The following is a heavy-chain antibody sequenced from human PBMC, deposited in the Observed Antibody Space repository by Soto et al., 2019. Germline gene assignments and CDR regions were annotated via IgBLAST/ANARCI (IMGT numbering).Heavy chain of an antibody. Sequence: GGSLRLSCSASEITFSEYCMIWVRLAPGKGLEWVGRIKSKTDGGTTDYAAPVKGRFTISRDDSKNTLYLQMNSLKTEDTGVYYCATAPGGYFDSRGCFDYWGQGALVTVSS. D-gene: IGHD3-22*01. V-gene: IGHV3-15*01. CDR2: IKSKTDGGTT. J-gene: IGHJ4*02. CDR3: ATAPGGYFDSRGCFDY. CDR1: EITFSEYC.